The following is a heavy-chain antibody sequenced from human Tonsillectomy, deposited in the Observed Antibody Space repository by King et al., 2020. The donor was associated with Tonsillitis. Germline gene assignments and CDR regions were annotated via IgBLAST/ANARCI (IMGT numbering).Heavy chain of an antibody. D-gene: IGHD3-9*01. V-gene: IGHV3-15*01. CDR2: IKSKTDGGTT. J-gene: IGHJ3*02. CDR1: GFTFSNAW. CDR3: TTPPYYDILTGYYESDAFDI. Sequence: VQLVESGGGLVKPGGSLRLSCAASGFTFSNAWMSWVRQAPGKGLEWVGRIKSKTDGGTTDYAAPVKGRFTISRDDSKNTLYLQMNSLKTEDTAVYYCTTPPYYDILTGYYESDAFDIWGQGTMVTVSS.